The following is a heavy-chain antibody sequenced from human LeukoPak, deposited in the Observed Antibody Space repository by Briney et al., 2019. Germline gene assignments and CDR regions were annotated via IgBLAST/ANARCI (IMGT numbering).Heavy chain of an antibody. V-gene: IGHV6-1*01. CDR1: GDSVSSNTAA. J-gene: IGHJ5*02. CDR2: TYYRSKWYN. D-gene: IGHD6-19*01. CDR3: ARAGSGPHGIAVADFDP. Sequence: PSQTRSLTCVISGDSVSSNTAAWNWIRQSPSRVLEWLGRTYYRSKWYNDYAVSVKSRITINPDTSKNQFSLQLNSVTPEDTAVYYCARAGSGPHGIAVADFDPWGQGTLVTVSS.